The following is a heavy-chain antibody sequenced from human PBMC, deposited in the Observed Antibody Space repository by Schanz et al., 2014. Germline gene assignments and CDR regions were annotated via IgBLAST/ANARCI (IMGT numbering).Heavy chain of an antibody. CDR2: ISYSGST. CDR1: GSINSYY. J-gene: IGHJ6*02. Sequence: QVQLQESGPGLVKPSETLSLNCRISGSINSYYWSWIRQPPGKGLEWIGYISYSGSTNYNPSLRRXVTIALDRSRNQFSLNLRTVTAADTAIYYCARRIAARSGVGYDYHYGMDVWGQGTTVIVSS. CDR3: ARRIAARSGVGYDYHYGMDV. D-gene: IGHD6-6*01. V-gene: IGHV4-59*01.